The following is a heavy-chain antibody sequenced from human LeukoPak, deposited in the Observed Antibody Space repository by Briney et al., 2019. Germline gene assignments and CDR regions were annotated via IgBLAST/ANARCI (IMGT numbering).Heavy chain of an antibody. J-gene: IGHJ4*02. CDR1: GFTFSSYA. Sequence: GGSLRLSCAASGFTFSSYAMSWVRQAPGKGLEWVSSISSSSYIYYADSVKGRFTISRDNAKNSLYLQMNSLRAEDTAVYYCARGVADEYYYDSSGYFYYFDYWGQGTLVTVSS. D-gene: IGHD3-22*01. V-gene: IGHV3-21*01. CDR2: ISSSSYI. CDR3: ARGVADEYYYDSSGYFYYFDY.